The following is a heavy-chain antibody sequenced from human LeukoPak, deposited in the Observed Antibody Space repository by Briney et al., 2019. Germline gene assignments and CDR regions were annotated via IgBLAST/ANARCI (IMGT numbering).Heavy chain of an antibody. D-gene: IGHD1-26*01. CDR1: GYRFITNW. CDR3: IYFSGSYTPVY. CDR2: IYPGDSDT. V-gene: IGHV5-51*01. J-gene: IGHJ4*02. Sequence: GESLKISCKGSGYRFITNWTGWVRQMPGKGLEWMGIIYPGDSDTIYSPSFQGQITISADKSSSHAYLEWGSLKASDTAMYYCIYFSGSYTPVYWGQGTLVTVSS.